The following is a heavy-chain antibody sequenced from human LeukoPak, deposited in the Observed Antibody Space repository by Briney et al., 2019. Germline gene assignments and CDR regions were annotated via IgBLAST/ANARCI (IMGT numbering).Heavy chain of an antibody. V-gene: IGHV3-30*18. J-gene: IGHJ4*02. Sequence: GGSLRLSCAASGFTVSSNYMSWVRQAPGRGLEWVAVVSSDGNTKYYADSVKGRFTISRDNSKNIVYLQMNSGRAEDTAVYYCAKEGGSSFTAHWDYWGQGTLVTVSS. D-gene: IGHD3-10*01. CDR3: AKEGGSSFTAHWDY. CDR2: VSSDGNTK. CDR1: GFTVSSNY.